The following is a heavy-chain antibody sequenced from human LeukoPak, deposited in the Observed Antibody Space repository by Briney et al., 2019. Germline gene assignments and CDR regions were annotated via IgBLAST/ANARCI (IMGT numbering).Heavy chain of an antibody. CDR2: ISWNSGTK. V-gene: IGHV3-9*01. J-gene: IGHJ2*01. Sequence: RPGESLRLSCVASGFNFNDYAMHWVRQAPGKGLEWVSGISWNSGTKDYADSVKGRFIISRDYAQRSLFLQMNSLATEDTAFYYCAKAAADWYFDVWGRGTLVTVSS. CDR3: AKAAADWYFDV. D-gene: IGHD6-25*01. CDR1: GFNFNDYA.